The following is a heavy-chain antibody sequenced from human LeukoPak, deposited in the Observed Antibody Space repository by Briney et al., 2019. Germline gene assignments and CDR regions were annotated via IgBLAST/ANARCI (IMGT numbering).Heavy chain of an antibody. V-gene: IGHV1-18*01. Sequence: ASVKVSCKTSGFTFTNYGIAWGRQAPGQGLEWMGWIAAYNSNTDYAQKLQGTVTMTTDTSTSTAYMELRSLRSDDTAMYYCARDRLDMATSIIFDFWGQGTLVTVSS. J-gene: IGHJ4*02. CDR3: ARDRLDMATSIIFDF. CDR1: GFTFTNYG. CDR2: IAAYNSNT. D-gene: IGHD2-2*03.